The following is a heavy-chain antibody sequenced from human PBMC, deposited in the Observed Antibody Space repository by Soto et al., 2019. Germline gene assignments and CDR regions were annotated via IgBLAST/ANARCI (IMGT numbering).Heavy chain of an antibody. V-gene: IGHV6-1*01. CDR2: TYYRSKWYN. D-gene: IGHD6-19*01. Sequence: SQTLSLTCAISGDSVSSNSAAWNWIRQSPSRGLEWLGRTYYRSKWYNDYAVSVKSRITINPDTSKNQFSLQLNSVTPEDTAVYYCARAPSAGIAVAGYYYYGMDVWGQGTTVTVSS. CDR3: ARAPSAGIAVAGYYYYGMDV. J-gene: IGHJ6*02. CDR1: GDSVSSNSAA.